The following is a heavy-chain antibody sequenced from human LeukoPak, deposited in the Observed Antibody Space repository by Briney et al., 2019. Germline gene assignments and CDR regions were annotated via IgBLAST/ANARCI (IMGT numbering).Heavy chain of an antibody. Sequence: GGSLRLSCATSGFKFNLYAMTWVRQAPGKGLEWVSTIDDPGTMYHADSVKGRFTISRDDSKSTLFLQMNSLRADDTALYYCAKEVDYYGSGNYPFDFWGQGTLVTVSS. V-gene: IGHV3-23*01. J-gene: IGHJ4*02. CDR2: IDDPGTM. D-gene: IGHD3-10*01. CDR1: GFKFNLYA. CDR3: AKEVDYYGSGNYPFDF.